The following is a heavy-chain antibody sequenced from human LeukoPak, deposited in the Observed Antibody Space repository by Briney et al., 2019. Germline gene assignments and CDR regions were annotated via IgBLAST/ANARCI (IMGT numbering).Heavy chain of an antibody. V-gene: IGHV3-21*04. J-gene: IGHJ6*02. CDR1: GFTFSSYS. Sequence: PGGSLRLSCAASGFTFSSYSINWVRQAPGKGLEWVSSISSSSYIYYADSVKGRFTISRDNAKNSLYLQMNSLRSEDTAVYYCATGYLVTAGLMDVWGQGTTVTVSS. CDR2: ISSSSYI. CDR3: ATGYLVTAGLMDV. D-gene: IGHD6-13*01.